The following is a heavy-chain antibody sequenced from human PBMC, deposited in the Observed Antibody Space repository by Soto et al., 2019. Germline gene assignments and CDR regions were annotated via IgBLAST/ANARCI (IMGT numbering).Heavy chain of an antibody. CDR1: GFTFGDYA. CDR3: TRASSLDFDF. Sequence: HPGGSLRLSCTTSGFTFGDYALSWVRQAPGKGLEWVGFIRRNAYGGTTDYAASVKGRFTISRVDSKSIAYLQMNSLRTEDTALYYCTRASSLDFDFWGQGTLVTVSS. CDR2: IRRNAYGGTT. V-gene: IGHV3-49*04. D-gene: IGHD3-16*01. J-gene: IGHJ4*02.